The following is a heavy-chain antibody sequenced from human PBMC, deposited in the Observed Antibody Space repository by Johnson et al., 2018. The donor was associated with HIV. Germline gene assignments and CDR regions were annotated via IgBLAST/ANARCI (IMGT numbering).Heavy chain of an antibody. V-gene: IGHV3-9*01. CDR1: GFTFDDYA. D-gene: IGHD4-17*01. CDR2: ISWNSGSI. J-gene: IGHJ3*02. Sequence: EVQLVESGGGLVQPGRSLRLSCAASGFTFDDYAMHWVRQAPGKGLEWVSGISWNSGSIGYADSVKGRFTISRVNSKNMLYLQMNSLRVEDTAVYYCVKEASRGTVTQAPDAFDIWGQGTVVTVSS. CDR3: VKEASRGTVTQAPDAFDI.